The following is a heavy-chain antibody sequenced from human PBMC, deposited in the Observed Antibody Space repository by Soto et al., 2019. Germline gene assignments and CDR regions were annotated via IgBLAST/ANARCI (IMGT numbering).Heavy chain of an antibody. J-gene: IGHJ5*02. D-gene: IGHD1-26*01. CDR1: GASISSYY. V-gene: IGHV4-59*01. Sequence: SETLSLTCTVSGASISSYYWSWIRQPPGKGLEWIGYIYYSGSTDYKPSLKSRVTISVDTSKNQFSLKLTSVTAADTAVYYCARGLGGIVGGAWFDPWRQGTLVTVSS. CDR3: ARGLGGIVGGAWFDP. CDR2: IYYSGST.